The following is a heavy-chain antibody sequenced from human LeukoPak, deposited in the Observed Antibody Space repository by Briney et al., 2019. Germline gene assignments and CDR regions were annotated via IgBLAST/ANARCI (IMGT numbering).Heavy chain of an antibody. CDR2: ISESGGTT. Sequence: GGSLRLSCAASGFTFSSYAMSWVRQAPGKGLEWVSAISESGGTTYYADSVKGRFTVSRDNSKNTLYLQMNSLRAEDTAVYYCARCPQWAYWGQGTLVTVSS. D-gene: IGHD1-26*01. V-gene: IGHV3-23*01. CDR1: GFTFSSYA. CDR3: ARCPQWAY. J-gene: IGHJ4*02.